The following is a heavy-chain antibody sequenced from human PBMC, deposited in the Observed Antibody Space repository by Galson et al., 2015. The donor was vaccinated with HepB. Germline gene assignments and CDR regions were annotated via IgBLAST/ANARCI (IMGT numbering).Heavy chain of an antibody. CDR1: GFTFSSYS. CDR2: ISSSSSYI. D-gene: IGHD2-15*01. V-gene: IGHV3-21*01. J-gene: IGHJ5*02. CDR3: AKDRGSGSGFDP. Sequence: SLRLSCAASGFTFSSYSMNWVRQAPGKGLEWVSSISSSSSYIYYADSVKGRFTISRDNAKNSLYLQMNSLRAEDTAVYYCAKDRGSGSGFDPWGQGTLVTVSS.